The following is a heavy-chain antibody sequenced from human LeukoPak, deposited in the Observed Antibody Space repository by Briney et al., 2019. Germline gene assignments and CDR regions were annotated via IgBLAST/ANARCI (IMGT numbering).Heavy chain of an antibody. V-gene: IGHV1-69*05. D-gene: IGHD2-2*01. CDR3: ARDEPCSSTSCDRPGWGYYYYMDV. CDR2: IIPIFGTA. CDR1: GGTFSSYA. J-gene: IGHJ6*03. Sequence: EASVKVSCKASGGTFSSYAISWVRQAPGQGLEWMGGIIPIFGTANYAQKFQGRVTITTDESTSTAYMELSSLRSEDTAVYYCARDEPCSSTSCDRPGWGYYYYMDVWGKGTTVTVSS.